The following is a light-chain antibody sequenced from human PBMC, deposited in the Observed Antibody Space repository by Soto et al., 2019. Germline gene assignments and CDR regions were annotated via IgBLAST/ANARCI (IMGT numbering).Light chain of an antibody. CDR1: SSNIATNS. J-gene: IGLJ2*01. CDR3: ASWDDRLGAVI. CDR2: SNN. V-gene: IGLV1-47*02. Sequence: QSVLTQPPSVSGTPGQRVTISCSGSSSNIATNSVNWYQQLPATAPRLLIYSNNLRPSGVPERISGSKSGTSASLAISGLRSEDEAVYYCASWDDRLGAVIFGGGTKVTVL.